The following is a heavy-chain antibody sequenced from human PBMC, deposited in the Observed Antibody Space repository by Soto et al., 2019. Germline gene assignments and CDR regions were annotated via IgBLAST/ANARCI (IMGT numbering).Heavy chain of an antibody. D-gene: IGHD1-26*01. CDR2: ISAYNGNT. CDR1: GYTFTRYG. CDR3: ARIVGATLFWFDP. Sequence: ASVEASCKASGYTFTRYGISWVRQAPGQGLEWMGWISAYNGNTNYAQKLQGRVTMTTDTSTSTAYMELRSLRSDDTAVYYCARIVGATLFWFDPWGQGTLVTVSS. J-gene: IGHJ5*02. V-gene: IGHV1-18*01.